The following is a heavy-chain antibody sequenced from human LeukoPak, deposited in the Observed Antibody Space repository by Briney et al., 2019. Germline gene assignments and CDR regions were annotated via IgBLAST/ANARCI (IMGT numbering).Heavy chain of an antibody. CDR2: IYTSGST. D-gene: IGHD6-6*01. Sequence: SETLSLTCTVSGGSISSGSYYWSWIRQPAGKGLEWIGRIYTSGSTNYNPSLKSRVTISVDTSKNQFSLKLSSVTAADTAVYYCAREVKKTEYSRSFAERVLGSRERARGSYWFDPWGQGTLVTVSS. J-gene: IGHJ5*02. V-gene: IGHV4-61*02. CDR3: AREVKKTEYSRSFAERVLGSRERARGSYWFDP. CDR1: GGSISSGSYY.